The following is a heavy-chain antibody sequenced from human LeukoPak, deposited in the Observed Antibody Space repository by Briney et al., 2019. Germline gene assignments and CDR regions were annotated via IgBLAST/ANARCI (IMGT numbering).Heavy chain of an antibody. CDR2: ISGSGGST. D-gene: IGHD3-22*01. Sequence: GGSLRLSCAASGFTFSSYAMSWVRQAPGKGLEWVSAISGSGGSTYYAESVKGRFTITRDNSKNTLYLQMNSLRAEDTAVYYCAKRCYYDSSGYCLDYWGQGTLVTVSS. CDR1: GFTFSSYA. J-gene: IGHJ4*02. CDR3: AKRCYYDSSGYCLDY. V-gene: IGHV3-23*01.